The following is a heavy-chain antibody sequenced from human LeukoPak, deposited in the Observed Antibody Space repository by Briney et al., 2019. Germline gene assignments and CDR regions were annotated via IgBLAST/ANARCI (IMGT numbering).Heavy chain of an antibody. V-gene: IGHV4-59*08. CDR2: IYSSGRT. CDR3: ARHLDYGDHQGAFDI. J-gene: IGHJ3*02. D-gene: IGHD4-17*01. Sequence: SETLSLTCTVSGGSISSYSWSWIRQPPGKGLEWIGYIYSSGRTNHNPSLKSRVTISVSTSRNQFSLKLSSVTAADTAVYYCARHLDYGDHQGAFDIWGQGTMVTVSS. CDR1: GGSISSYS.